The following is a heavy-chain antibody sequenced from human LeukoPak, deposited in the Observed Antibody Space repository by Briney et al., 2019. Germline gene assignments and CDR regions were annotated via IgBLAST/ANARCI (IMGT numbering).Heavy chain of an antibody. Sequence: EASVNVSCKASGYTFTSYGISWVRQAPGQGLEWMGWISAYNGNTNYAQKLQGRVTMTTDTSTSTAYMELRSLRSDDTAVYYCARAWVYDYVWGSYRWDYFDYWGQGTLVTVSS. V-gene: IGHV1-18*01. J-gene: IGHJ4*02. D-gene: IGHD3-16*02. CDR1: GYTFTSYG. CDR2: ISAYNGNT. CDR3: ARAWVYDYVWGSYRWDYFDY.